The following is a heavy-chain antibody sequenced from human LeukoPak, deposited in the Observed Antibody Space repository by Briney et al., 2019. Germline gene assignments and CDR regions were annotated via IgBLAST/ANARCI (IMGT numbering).Heavy chain of an antibody. D-gene: IGHD1-26*01. V-gene: IGHV3-74*01. J-gene: IGHJ4*02. CDR1: GFSFSNYA. Sequence: GGSLRLSCAASGFSFSNYAMSWVRQAPGKGLVWVSRINSDGSSTSYADSVKGRFTISRDNAKNTLYLQMNSLRAEDTAVYYCARPEWEPWVFDYWGQGTLVTVSS. CDR2: INSDGSST. CDR3: ARPEWEPWVFDY.